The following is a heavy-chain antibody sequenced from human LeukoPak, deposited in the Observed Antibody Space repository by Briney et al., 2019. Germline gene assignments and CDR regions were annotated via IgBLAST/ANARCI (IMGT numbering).Heavy chain of an antibody. CDR1: GFTFSSYS. CDR2: IKQDGSEK. J-gene: IGHJ6*03. CDR3: ARESGYSMPDYYMDV. Sequence: PGGSLRLSCAASGFTFSSYSMNWVRQAPGKGLEWVANIKQDGSEKYYVDSVKGRFTISRDNAKNSLYLQMNSLRAEDTAVYYCARESGYSMPDYYMDVWGKGTTVTVSS. V-gene: IGHV3-7*01. D-gene: IGHD6-13*01.